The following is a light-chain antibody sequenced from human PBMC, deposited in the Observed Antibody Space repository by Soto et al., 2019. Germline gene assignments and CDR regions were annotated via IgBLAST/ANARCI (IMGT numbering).Light chain of an antibody. CDR1: QNINSY. V-gene: IGKV1-39*01. CDR2: AAS. Sequence: DIQLTQSSSSLSASVGDRVTITCRARQNINSYLNWYQQKPGKAPKLLIYAASSLQSGVPSRFSGSGSGTDFTLTVSSLQPEDFATYYCHQSYDIPTFGQGTRLEIK. J-gene: IGKJ5*01. CDR3: HQSYDIPT.